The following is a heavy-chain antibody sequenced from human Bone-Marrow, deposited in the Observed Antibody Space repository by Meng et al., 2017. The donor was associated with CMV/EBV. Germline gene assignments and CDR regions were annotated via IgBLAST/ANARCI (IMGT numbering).Heavy chain of an antibody. D-gene: IGHD1-7*01. J-gene: IGHJ4*02. Sequence: ASAKVSCKASGYSFTGYYIHWVRQAPGQGLEWMGWINPTSGDTIYARRFEGSVTMTREKSISTAYMELSSQRTDDNAGFYWARWLEIQNFDYWGQGMLVTVSS. CDR1: GYSFTGYY. CDR3: ARWLEIQNFDY. CDR2: INPTSGDT. V-gene: IGHV1-2*02.